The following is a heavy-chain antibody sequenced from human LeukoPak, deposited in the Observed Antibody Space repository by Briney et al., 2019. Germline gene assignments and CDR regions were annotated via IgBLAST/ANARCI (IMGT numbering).Heavy chain of an antibody. CDR1: GGSISSSSYY. CDR2: IYYSGST. V-gene: IGHV4-39*07. CDR3: ARFGGWYSSSSQARYYFDY. J-gene: IGHJ4*02. Sequence: SETLSLTCTVSGGSISSSSYYWGWIRQPPGKGLEWIGSIYYSGSTYYNPSLKSRVTISVDTSKNQFSLKLSSVTAADTAVYYCARFGGWYSSSSQARYYFDYWGQGTLVTVSS. D-gene: IGHD6-6*01.